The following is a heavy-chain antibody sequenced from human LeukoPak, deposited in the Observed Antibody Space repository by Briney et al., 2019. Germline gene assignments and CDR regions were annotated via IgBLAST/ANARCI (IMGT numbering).Heavy chain of an antibody. CDR2: VHTSGTT. V-gene: IGHV4-4*07. J-gene: IGHJ4*02. D-gene: IGHD5-18*01. CDR3: ARDGLYSYGYSYFDY. CDR1: GVSISSYH. Sequence: SETLSLTCTVSGVSISSYHWSWIRQPAGKGLEWIGRVHTSGTTNYNPSLKCRVTMSVDTSKNQLSLMLTSVTAADTAAYYCARDGLYSYGYSYFDYWGQGTLVTVSS.